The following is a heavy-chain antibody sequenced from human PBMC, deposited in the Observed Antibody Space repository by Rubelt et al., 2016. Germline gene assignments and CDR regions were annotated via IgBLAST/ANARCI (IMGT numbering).Heavy chain of an antibody. D-gene: IGHD6-13*01. CDR2: FDGEDGET. V-gene: IGHV1-24*01. CDR3: STADSSSWYDATDT. Sequence: QVQLVQSGAVLKMPGASVKVSCKVSGDTLSVFSIHWVRQAPGQGLEWMGGFDGEDGETVYAKNVQGRLIMTEDTSTDTAYMELSRLTSADTAVYYCSTADSSSWYDATDTWGQGTMVTVSS. CDR1: GDTLSVFS. J-gene: IGHJ3*02.